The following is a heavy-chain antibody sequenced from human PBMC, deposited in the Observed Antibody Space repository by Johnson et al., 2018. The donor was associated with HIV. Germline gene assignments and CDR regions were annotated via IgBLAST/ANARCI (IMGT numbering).Heavy chain of an antibody. CDR1: RFTFSDYY. Sequence: QVQLVESGGGLVKPGGSLRLSCAASRFTFSDYYMSWIRQTPGKGLEWVSYISSSGGNIYYADSVKGRFSISRDNAKNSLYLQMNSLRAEDTAVYYCARDRVYWDDFDIWGQGTMVTVSS. CDR2: ISSSGGNI. CDR3: ARDRVYWDDFDI. V-gene: IGHV3-11*04. J-gene: IGHJ3*02. D-gene: IGHD2-15*01.